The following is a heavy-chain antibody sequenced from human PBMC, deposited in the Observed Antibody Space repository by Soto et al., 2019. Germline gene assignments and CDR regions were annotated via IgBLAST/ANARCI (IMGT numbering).Heavy chain of an antibody. J-gene: IGHJ5*02. D-gene: IGHD3-10*01. CDR2: IDGSGGIT. CDR3: VKNSGWFNT. CDR1: GFTFGTTD. V-gene: IGHV3-23*01. Sequence: QLLQSGGGLVQPGGSLTLSCAASGFTFGTTDMSWVRQAPGEGLEWVSTIDGSGGITYYEDSVKGRITISRDNFRNTVYLEMNSLRGAGTALYYCVKNSGWFNTWGQGALVTVSS.